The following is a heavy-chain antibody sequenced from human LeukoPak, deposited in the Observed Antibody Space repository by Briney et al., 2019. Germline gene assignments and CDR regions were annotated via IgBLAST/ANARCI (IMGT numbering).Heavy chain of an antibody. D-gene: IGHD3-22*01. CDR1: GVPFSNYY. J-gene: IGHJ3*01. CDR3: ARRFSSRSDGNGYYYGHDAFDV. V-gene: IGHV4-34*01. Sequence: PSETLSLTCGVSGVPFSNYYWSWVRQSPTQGLEWIGEINHSGYTNYNPSLQSRVTMSVDTSKSQFSLQLTSVSAADTAVYYCARRFSSRSDGNGYYYGHDAFDVWGQGTLVTVSS. CDR2: INHSGYT.